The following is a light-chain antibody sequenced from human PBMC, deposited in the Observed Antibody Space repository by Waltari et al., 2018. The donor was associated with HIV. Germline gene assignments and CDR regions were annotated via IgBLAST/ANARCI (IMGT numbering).Light chain of an antibody. CDR3: SSYTIRTTLE. V-gene: IGLV2-14*03. Sequence: QSALTQPASVSGSPGQSTTISCTGTSSYSGTYNYVSWYQQHPGEAPKLIIYDVSNRPSGVSNRFSGSKSGNTASLTISGLQAEDEADYYCSSYTIRTTLEFGGGTKLTVL. CDR2: DVS. CDR1: SSYSGTYNY. J-gene: IGLJ2*01.